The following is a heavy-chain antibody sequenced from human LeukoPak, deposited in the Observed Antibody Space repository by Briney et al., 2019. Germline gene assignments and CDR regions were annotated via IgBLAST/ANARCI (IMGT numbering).Heavy chain of an antibody. D-gene: IGHD4/OR15-4a*01. Sequence: GGSRRLSCAASGFTFTNHSMGWVRQAPGKGLEWVSAISYNGGSTYYSDSVKGRFTISRDNSKNTVYLQMNSLRAEDTAVYYCAKPPNYGAYYYGMDVWGKGTTVTVSS. CDR2: ISYNGGST. V-gene: IGHV3-23*01. J-gene: IGHJ6*04. CDR3: AKPPNYGAYYYGMDV. CDR1: GFTFTNHS.